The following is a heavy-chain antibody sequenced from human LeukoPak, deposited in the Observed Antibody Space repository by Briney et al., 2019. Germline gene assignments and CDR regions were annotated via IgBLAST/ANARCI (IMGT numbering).Heavy chain of an antibody. Sequence: SETLSLTCAVYGGSFSGYYWSWIRQPPGKGLEWIGEINHSGSTNYNPSLKSRVTISVDTSKNQFSLKLSSVTAADTAVYYCASTQLLLHPFTYGMDVWGQGTTVTVSS. CDR3: ASTQLLLHPFTYGMDV. V-gene: IGHV4-34*01. CDR1: GGSFSGYY. D-gene: IGHD2-2*02. CDR2: INHSGST. J-gene: IGHJ6*02.